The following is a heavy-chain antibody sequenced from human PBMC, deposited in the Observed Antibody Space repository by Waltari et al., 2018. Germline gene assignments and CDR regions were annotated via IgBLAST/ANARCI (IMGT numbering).Heavy chain of an antibody. CDR1: GFTFSSYW. V-gene: IGHV3-7*01. CDR3: ARLYEQWLVPEYFQH. J-gene: IGHJ1*01. CDR2: IKQDGSEK. D-gene: IGHD6-19*01. Sequence: EVQLVESGGGLVQPGGSLRLSCAASGFTFSSYWMSWVRQAPGKGLEWVANIKQDGSEKYYLDSVKGRFTISRDNAKNSLYLQMNSLRAEDTAVYYCARLYEQWLVPEYFQHWGQGTLVTVSS.